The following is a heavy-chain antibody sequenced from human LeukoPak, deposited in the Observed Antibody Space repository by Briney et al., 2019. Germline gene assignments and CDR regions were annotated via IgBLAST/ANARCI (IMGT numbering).Heavy chain of an antibody. CDR1: GFTFSSYG. J-gene: IGHJ4*02. D-gene: IGHD5-24*01. V-gene: IGHV3-30*18. CDR3: AKDRDWYYFDY. Sequence: GGSLRLSCAASGFTFSSYGMHWVRQAPGKGLEWVAVISYDGSNKYYADSVKGRFTISRDNSKNALYLQMNSLRAEDTAVYYCAKDRDWYYFDYWGQGTLVTVSS. CDR2: ISYDGSNK.